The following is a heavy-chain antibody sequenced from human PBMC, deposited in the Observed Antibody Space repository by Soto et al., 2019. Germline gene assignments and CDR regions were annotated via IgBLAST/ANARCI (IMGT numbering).Heavy chain of an antibody. J-gene: IGHJ6*03. CDR2: IYYSGST. Sequence: SETLSLTSTVSGGSISSYYWSWIRQPPGKGLEWIGYIYYSGSTNYNPSLKSRVTISVDTSKNQFSLKLSSVTAADTAVYYCARAVAGTQYYYYYYYMDVWGKGTTVTVSS. CDR3: ARAVAGTQYYYYYYYMDV. CDR1: GGSISSYY. D-gene: IGHD6-19*01. V-gene: IGHV4-59*01.